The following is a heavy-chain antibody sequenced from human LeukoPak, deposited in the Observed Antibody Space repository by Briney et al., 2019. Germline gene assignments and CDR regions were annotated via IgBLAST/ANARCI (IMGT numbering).Heavy chain of an antibody. Sequence: PGGSLRLSCAASGFTFSTYAVNWVRQAPGKGLEYVSAISSNGGSTYYANSVKGRFTISRDNSKNTLYLQMGSLRAEDMAVYYCATTLVVDGAFDIWGQGTMVTVSS. D-gene: IGHD2-2*01. CDR3: ATTLVVDGAFDI. V-gene: IGHV3-64*01. CDR2: ISSNGGST. J-gene: IGHJ3*02. CDR1: GFTFSTYA.